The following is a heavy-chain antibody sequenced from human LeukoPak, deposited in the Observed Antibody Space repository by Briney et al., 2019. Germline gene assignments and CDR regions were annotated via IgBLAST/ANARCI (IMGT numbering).Heavy chain of an antibody. V-gene: IGHV1-8*01. CDR1: GYTFTSYD. CDR3: ARGGDLGVVVPAHYYYYGMDV. Sequence: GASVKVSCKASGYTFTSYDINWVRQASGQGLEWMGWMNPNSGNTGYAQKFQGRVTMTRNTSISTAYMELSSLRSEDTAVYYCARGGDLGVVVPAHYYYYGMDVWGQGTTVTVSS. J-gene: IGHJ6*02. CDR2: MNPNSGNT. D-gene: IGHD2-2*01.